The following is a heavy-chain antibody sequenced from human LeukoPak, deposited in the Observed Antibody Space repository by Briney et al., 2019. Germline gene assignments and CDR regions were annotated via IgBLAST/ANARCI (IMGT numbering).Heavy chain of an antibody. CDR3: AKERVGYSYGGLPDY. Sequence: GGSLRLSCAASGFTFSSYSMNWVGQAPGKGLEGVSSIGSSSNYIYYSDSVKGRFTISRDNANNSLYLQMSSLRAEDTALYYCAKERVGYSYGGLPDYWGQETLVTVSS. CDR1: GFTFSSYS. CDR2: IGSSSNYI. V-gene: IGHV3-21*04. D-gene: IGHD5-18*01. J-gene: IGHJ4*02.